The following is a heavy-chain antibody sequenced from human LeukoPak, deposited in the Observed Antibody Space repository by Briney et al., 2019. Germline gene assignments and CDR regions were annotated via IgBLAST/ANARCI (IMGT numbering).Heavy chain of an antibody. V-gene: IGHV3-23*01. CDR2: ISGSGGST. CDR3: AKSPMVTDLVDY. D-gene: IGHD5-18*01. J-gene: IGHJ4*02. Sequence: PGGSLRLSCAASGFTFSSYAMSWVRQAPGKGLEWVSAISGSGGSTYYADSVKGRFTISRDNSKNTLYLQMNSLRAEDTAVYYRAKSPMVTDLVDYWGQGTLVTVSS. CDR1: GFTFSSYA.